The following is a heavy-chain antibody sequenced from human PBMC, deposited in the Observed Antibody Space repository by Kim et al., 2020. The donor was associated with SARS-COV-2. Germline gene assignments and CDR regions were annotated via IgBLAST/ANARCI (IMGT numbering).Heavy chain of an antibody. CDR3: ARAFCSGGSCYNDY. CDR2: ISSSTNTI. Sequence: GGSLRLSCAASGFIFSIYSMNWVRQAPGKGLEWVSYISSSTNTIYYADSVKGRFTISRDNAKNSLFLQMNSLRAEDTAVYYCARAFCSGGSCYNDYWGQGTLVTVSS. D-gene: IGHD2-15*01. V-gene: IGHV3-48*04. CDR1: GFIFSIYS. J-gene: IGHJ4*02.